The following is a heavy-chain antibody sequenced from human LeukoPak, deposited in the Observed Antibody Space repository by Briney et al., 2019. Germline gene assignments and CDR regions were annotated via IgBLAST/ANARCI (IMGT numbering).Heavy chain of an antibody. CDR2: IYYSGSP. D-gene: IGHD4-11*01. CDR1: GGWLRSGGYY. J-gene: IGHJ5*02. Sequence: PSQALSLTCTVSGGWLRSGGYYWSWIRQHPGKGLEGIGNIYYSGSPSYTPSLKSRVTISVDTSKTQFSVTLNSVTAADTAVYYCARGASNYGSFWFDPWGQGTLVTVSS. CDR3: ARGASNYGSFWFDP. V-gene: IGHV4-31*03.